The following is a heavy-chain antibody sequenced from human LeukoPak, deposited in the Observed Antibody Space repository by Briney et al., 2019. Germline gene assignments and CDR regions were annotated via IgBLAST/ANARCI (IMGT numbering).Heavy chain of an antibody. CDR3: ARGGGGYSYGYYHYFDY. D-gene: IGHD5-18*01. V-gene: IGHV1-69*13. CDR2: IIPIFGTA. Sequence: SVKVSCKASGGTFSSYAISWVRQAPGQGLEWMGGIIPIFGTANYAQKFQGRVTITADESTSTAYMGLSSLRSEDTAVYYCARGGGGYSYGYYHYFDYWGQGTLVTVSS. J-gene: IGHJ4*02. CDR1: GGTFSSYA.